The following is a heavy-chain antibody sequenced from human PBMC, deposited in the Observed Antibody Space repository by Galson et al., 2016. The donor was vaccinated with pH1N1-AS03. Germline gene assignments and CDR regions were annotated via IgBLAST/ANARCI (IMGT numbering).Heavy chain of an antibody. CDR2: ITAYNGNS. Sequence: SVKASCKASGYTFSSYGISWVRQAPGQGLEWMGWITAYNGNSNYAQKLQGRLTMTTDTSTSTAYMELRSLRSDDTAVYYCARDQGSVRTTRAFDIWGQGTMVTVSS. V-gene: IGHV1-18*04. J-gene: IGHJ3*02. CDR3: ARDQGSVRTTRAFDI. D-gene: IGHD1-26*01. CDR1: GYTFSSYG.